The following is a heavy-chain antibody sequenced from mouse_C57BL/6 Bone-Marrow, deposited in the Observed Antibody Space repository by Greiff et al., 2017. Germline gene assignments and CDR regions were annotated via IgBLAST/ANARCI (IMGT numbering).Heavy chain of an antibody. V-gene: IGHV5-17*01. J-gene: IGHJ4*01. CDR3: ASPYYYCSIYDYAMDY. Sequence: EVKLVESGGGLVTPGGSLKLSCAASGFTFSDYGMHWVRQAPEKGLEWVAYISSGSSTIYYAETVKGRFTISRDNAKNTLFLQMTSLRSEDTAMYYCASPYYYCSIYDYAMDYWGQGTSVTVSS. D-gene: IGHD1-1*01. CDR2: ISSGSSTI. CDR1: GFTFSDYG.